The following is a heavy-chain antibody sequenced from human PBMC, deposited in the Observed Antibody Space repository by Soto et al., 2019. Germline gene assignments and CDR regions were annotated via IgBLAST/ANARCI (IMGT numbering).Heavy chain of an antibody. CDR3: ARGGYYDNTWGKLSHYGLDV. Sequence: GASVKVSCKASGYTFIRYGIAWVRQAPGQGLEWMGWISPYNDYTIYAQKLQGRVTMTADTSTRTVYMELRGLKSDDTAVYSFARGGYYDNTWGKLSHYGLDVWGQGTSVTVSS. V-gene: IGHV1-18*01. D-gene: IGHD3-16*01. J-gene: IGHJ6*02. CDR1: GYTFIRYG. CDR2: ISPYNDYT.